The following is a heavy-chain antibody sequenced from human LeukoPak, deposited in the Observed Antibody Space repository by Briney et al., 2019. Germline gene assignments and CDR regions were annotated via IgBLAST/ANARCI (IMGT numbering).Heavy chain of an antibody. D-gene: IGHD3-9*01. CDR2: INPNSGGT. J-gene: IGHJ3*02. V-gene: IGHV1-2*02. CDR3: ARAGSYDILTGYHPFDAFDI. Sequence: ASVKVSCKASGYPFTGYYMHWVRQAPGQGLEWMGWINPNSGGTNYAQKFQGRVTMTRDTSISTAYMELSRLRSDDTAVYYCARAGSYDILTGYHPFDAFDIWGQGTMVTVAS. CDR1: GYPFTGYY.